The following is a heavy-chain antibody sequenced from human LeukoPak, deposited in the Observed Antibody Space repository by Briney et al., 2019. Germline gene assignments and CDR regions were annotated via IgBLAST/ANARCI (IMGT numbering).Heavy chain of an antibody. V-gene: IGHV3-23*01. D-gene: IGHD3-10*01. CDR2: ISVSGNT. CDR3: ARLSAYYYGSYFYYYMDV. Sequence: GGSLRLSCAASGFTLSSYAMSWVRQAPGKGLEWVSAISVSGNTYHADSVKGRFTISRDNAKKSVYLHMSSLRAEDTALYYCARLSAYYYGSYFYYYMDVWGKGTTVTVSS. CDR1: GFTLSSYA. J-gene: IGHJ6*03.